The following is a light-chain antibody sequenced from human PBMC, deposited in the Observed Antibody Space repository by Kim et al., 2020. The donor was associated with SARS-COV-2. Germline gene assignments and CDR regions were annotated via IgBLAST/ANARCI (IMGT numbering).Light chain of an antibody. J-gene: IGLJ2*01. CDR1: NSDVGDYSY. V-gene: IGLV2-14*03. CDR3: SSYTSSSTLVA. CDR2: DVS. Sequence: QSALTQPASVSGSPGQSITISCTGTNSDVGDYSYVSWYQQHLGKAPKLMIYDVSYRPSGVSSRSSGSKSGNTASLTISGLQAEDGAGYYCSSYTSSSTLVAFSGGTQLSVL.